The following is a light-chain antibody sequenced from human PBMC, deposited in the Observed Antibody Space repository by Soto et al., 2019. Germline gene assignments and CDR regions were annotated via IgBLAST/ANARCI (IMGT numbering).Light chain of an antibody. J-gene: IGKJ1*01. CDR3: QQYNNWPET. CDR2: DAS. CDR1: QSVSSN. Sequence: EVAMTESPATLSVSPGEGATLSCRASQSVSSNLAWYQQKVGQAPKLLIYDASTRATGIPARFSGSGSGTEFTLTISSLQSEDFAVYYCQQYNNWPETFGQGTKV. V-gene: IGKV3-15*01.